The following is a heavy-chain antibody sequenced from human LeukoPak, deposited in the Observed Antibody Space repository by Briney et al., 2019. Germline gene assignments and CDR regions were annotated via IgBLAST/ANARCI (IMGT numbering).Heavy chain of an antibody. Sequence: SQTLSLTGTVSGGPISSGDYYWSWIRQPPGKGLEWIGYIYYSGSTNYNPSLKSRVTISVDTSKNQFSLKLSSVTAADTAMYYCARGIAVAGVDYWGQGTLVTVSS. D-gene: IGHD6-19*01. CDR2: IYYSGST. V-gene: IGHV4-30-4*01. J-gene: IGHJ4*02. CDR1: GGPISSGDYY. CDR3: ARGIAVAGVDY.